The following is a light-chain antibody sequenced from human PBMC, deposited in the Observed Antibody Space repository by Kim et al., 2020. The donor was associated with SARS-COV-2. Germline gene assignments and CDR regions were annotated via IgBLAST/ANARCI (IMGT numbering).Light chain of an antibody. V-gene: IGKV3-20*01. CDR2: GAS. J-gene: IGKJ4*01. CDR1: QSVSSRF. Sequence: PGERATLSCRASQSVSSRFLAWYQQKPGQAPRLLIYGASSRATGIPDRFSGSGSGTDFTLTISRLESEDFAVYYCQQYGSSPPLTFGGGTKVDIK. CDR3: QQYGSSPPLT.